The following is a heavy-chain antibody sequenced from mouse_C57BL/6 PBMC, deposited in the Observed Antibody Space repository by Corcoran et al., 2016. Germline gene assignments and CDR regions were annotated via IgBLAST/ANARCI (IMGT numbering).Heavy chain of an antibody. D-gene: IGHD1-3*01. Sequence: EVQLQQSGPELVKPGASVKISCKASGYTFTDYYMNWVKQSHGKSREWIGDINPNNGGTIYNQKFKGKATLTVDKSSSTAYMELRSLTSEDTAVYYCARKVPYAMDYWGQGTSVTVSS. CDR2: INPNNGGT. J-gene: IGHJ4*01. CDR1: GYTFTDYY. CDR3: ARKVPYAMDY. V-gene: IGHV1-26*01.